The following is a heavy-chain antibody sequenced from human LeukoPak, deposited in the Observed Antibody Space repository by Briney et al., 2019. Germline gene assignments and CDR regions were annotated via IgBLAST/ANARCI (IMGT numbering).Heavy chain of an antibody. Sequence: GGSLRLSCAASGFTFSSYGMHWVRQAPGKGLEGVAVISYDGSNKYYADSVKGRFTISRDNSKNTLYLQMNSLRAEDTAVYYCAKDGYCSSTSCPGAREHTEWGQGTLVTVSS. CDR3: AKDGYCSSTSCPGAREHTE. J-gene: IGHJ4*02. D-gene: IGHD2-2*03. V-gene: IGHV3-30*18. CDR1: GFTFSSYG. CDR2: ISYDGSNK.